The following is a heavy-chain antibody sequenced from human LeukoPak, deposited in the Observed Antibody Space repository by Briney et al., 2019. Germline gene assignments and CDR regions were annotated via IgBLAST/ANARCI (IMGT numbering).Heavy chain of an antibody. Sequence: PGGSLRLSCAASGFTFSNYAMHWVRQAPGKGLEWVAVISYDGSNKYYADSVKGRFTISRDNSNNTLYLQMNSLRAEDTAVYYCARRIKQQLEYWGQGTLVTVSS. CDR3: ARRIKQQLEY. V-gene: IGHV3-30-3*01. D-gene: IGHD6-13*01. CDR1: GFTFSNYA. J-gene: IGHJ4*02. CDR2: ISYDGSNK.